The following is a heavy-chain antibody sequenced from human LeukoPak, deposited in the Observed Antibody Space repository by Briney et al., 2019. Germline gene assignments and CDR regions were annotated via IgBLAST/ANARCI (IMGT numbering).Heavy chain of an antibody. D-gene: IGHD2-8*02. J-gene: IGHJ4*02. CDR3: ARTSGGTYDY. CDR2: ISGYNGNT. CDR1: GYTFTRYG. Sequence: ASVKVSCKTSGYTFTRYGLTWVRQAPGQGLEWMGWISGYNGNTNYAQRLQGRVTMTTDTSTNTAYMELRSLRSDDTAMYFCARTSGGTYDYWGQGTLVTVSS. V-gene: IGHV1-18*01.